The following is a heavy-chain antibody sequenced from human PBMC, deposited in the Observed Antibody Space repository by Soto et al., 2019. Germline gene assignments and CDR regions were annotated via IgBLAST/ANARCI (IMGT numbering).Heavy chain of an antibody. CDR2: IYHSGST. CDR1: GGSISSGGYS. J-gene: IGHJ4*02. V-gene: IGHV4-30-2*01. Sequence: SETLSLTCAVSGGSISSGGYSWSWIRQPPGKGLEWIGYIYHSGSTYYNPSLKSRVTISVDRSKNQFSLKLSSVTAADTAVYYCARGYSGYVYDYWGQGTLVTVSS. CDR3: ARGYSGYVYDY. D-gene: IGHD5-12*01.